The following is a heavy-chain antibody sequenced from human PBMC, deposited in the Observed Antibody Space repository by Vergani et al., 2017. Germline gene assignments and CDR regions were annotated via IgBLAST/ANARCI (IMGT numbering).Heavy chain of an antibody. Sequence: QVQLQQWGAGLLKPSETLSLTCAVYGGSFSGYYWSWIRQPPGKGLEWIGSIYYSGSTYYNPSLKSRVTISVDTSKNQFSLKLSSVTAADTAVYYCARDYSYGSRHYGMDVWGQGTTVTVSS. D-gene: IGHD5-18*01. CDR1: GGSFSGYY. V-gene: IGHV4-34*01. CDR2: IYYSGST. J-gene: IGHJ6*02. CDR3: ARDYSYGSRHYGMDV.